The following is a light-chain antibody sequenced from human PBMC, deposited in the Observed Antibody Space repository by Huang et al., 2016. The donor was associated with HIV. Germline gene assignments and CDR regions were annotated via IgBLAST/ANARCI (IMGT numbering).Light chain of an antibody. V-gene: IGKV3-15*01. J-gene: IGKJ2*01. CDR2: GAS. CDR1: QSVSSN. CDR3: QQYNNWAPYT. Sequence: EIVMTQSPATLSVSPGERATLSCRASQSVSSNLAWYQQKPGQAPRLLIYGASTRATGSPARCRGSGSGTEFTLTISSLQSEDFAVYYCQQYNNWAPYTFGQGTKLEIK.